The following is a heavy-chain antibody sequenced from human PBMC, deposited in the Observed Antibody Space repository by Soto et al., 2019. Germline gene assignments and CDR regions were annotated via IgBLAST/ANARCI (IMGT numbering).Heavy chain of an antibody. CDR1: GFTFSSYG. D-gene: IGHD2-15*01. CDR3: ARGGGTSYWYFDL. J-gene: IGHJ2*01. Sequence: GGSLRLSCAASGFTFSSYGLHWVRQAPGKGLEWVALIWYDGSNKYYVDSVKGRFTISRDNSKNTLYLQMNSLRAEDTAVYYCARGGGTSYWYFDLWGRGTLVTVSS. V-gene: IGHV3-33*01. CDR2: IWYDGSNK.